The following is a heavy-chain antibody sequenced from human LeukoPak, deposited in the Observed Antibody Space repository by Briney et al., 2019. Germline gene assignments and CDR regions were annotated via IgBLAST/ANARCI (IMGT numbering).Heavy chain of an antibody. Sequence: ASVKVSCKASGYTFTSYDINWVRQATGQGLEWMGWMNPNSGNTGYAQKFQGRVTITRNTSISTAYRELSSLRSEDTAVYYCARGLGCGGDCYIFADPWGQGTLVTVSS. V-gene: IGHV1-8*03. D-gene: IGHD2-21*01. CDR3: ARGLGCGGDCYIFADP. CDR2: MNPNSGNT. J-gene: IGHJ5*02. CDR1: GYTFTSYD.